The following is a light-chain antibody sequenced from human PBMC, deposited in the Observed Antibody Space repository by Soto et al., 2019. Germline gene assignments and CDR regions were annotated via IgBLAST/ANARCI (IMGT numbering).Light chain of an antibody. J-gene: IGKJ1*01. Sequence: DIQMTQSPSILSASVGDRVTITCRASQSISTWLAWYQQKPGKAPKLLIYDASSLESGVPSRFSGSGSGTEFTLTISSLQPEDFASYHCQQYNSYSTFGQGTKVDIK. CDR3: QQYNSYST. CDR1: QSISTW. CDR2: DAS. V-gene: IGKV1-5*01.